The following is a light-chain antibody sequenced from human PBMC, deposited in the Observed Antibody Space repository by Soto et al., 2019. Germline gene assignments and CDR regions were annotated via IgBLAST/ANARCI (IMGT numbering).Light chain of an antibody. CDR1: SSDVGGYDY. Sequence: QPVLSHPPSASWSPGQSVTISCTGTSSDVGGYDYVSWYQQHPGKAPKLMIYEVTKRPSGVPDRFSGSKSGYTASLTVSGLQAEDEADYYCSSYGGSNNYVFGTGTKVTVL. J-gene: IGLJ1*01. V-gene: IGLV2-8*01. CDR3: SSYGGSNNYV. CDR2: EVT.